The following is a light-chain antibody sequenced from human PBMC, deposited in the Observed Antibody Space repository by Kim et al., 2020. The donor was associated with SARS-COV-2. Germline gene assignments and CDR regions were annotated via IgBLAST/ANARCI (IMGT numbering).Light chain of an antibody. CDR3: LQYNSYWGT. J-gene: IGKJ1*01. Sequence: ASVGDRVTITGRASQCISSWLAWYQQKPGKAPQLLIYKSSNLNSGVPSRFSGSGSGTDFTRTINSLQPDDFATYYCLQYNSYWGTFGQGTKVDIK. CDR2: KSS. V-gene: IGKV1-5*03. CDR1: QCISSW.